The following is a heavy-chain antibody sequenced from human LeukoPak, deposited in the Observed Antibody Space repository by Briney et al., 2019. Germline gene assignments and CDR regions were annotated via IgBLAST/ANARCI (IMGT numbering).Heavy chain of an antibody. CDR3: ATEGIAVAGYFDY. J-gene: IGHJ4*02. CDR1: GYSFTNYW. CDR2: IYPGDSDT. Sequence: GESLKISCKASGYSFTNYWIGWVRQMPGKGLEWMGIIYPGDSDTRYSPSFQGQVTISADKPINTAYLQWSSLKASDTAMYYCATEGIAVAGYFDYWGQGTLVTVSS. V-gene: IGHV5-51*04. D-gene: IGHD6-19*01.